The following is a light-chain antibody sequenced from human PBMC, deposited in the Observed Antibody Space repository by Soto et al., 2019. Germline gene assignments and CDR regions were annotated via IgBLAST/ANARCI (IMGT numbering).Light chain of an antibody. V-gene: IGKV2-30*02. CDR2: KVS. CDR3: VQGTQWPYT. CDR1: QSLVHSDGNSY. J-gene: IGKJ5*01. Sequence: DVLMTQSPLSLPVTLGQPASVSCRSSQSLVHSDGNSYLSWFQQRPGQSPRRLIYKVSNRDSGVPDRFSGSGSDTDFTLKISRVEAEDVGVYYCVQGTQWPYTFGQGTRMEIK.